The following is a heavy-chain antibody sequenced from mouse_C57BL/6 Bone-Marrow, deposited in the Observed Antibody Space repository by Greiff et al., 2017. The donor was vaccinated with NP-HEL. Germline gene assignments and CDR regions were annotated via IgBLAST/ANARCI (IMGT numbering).Heavy chain of an antibody. Sequence: EVKLVESGGGLVKPGGSLKLSCAASGFTFSSYTMSWVRQTPEKRLEWVATISGGGGNTYYPASVKGRFTISRDTAKNTLYLQMSSLRSEDTALYYCARPYSNYVGFAYWGQGTLVTVSA. J-gene: IGHJ3*01. CDR2: ISGGGGNT. D-gene: IGHD2-5*01. CDR3: ARPYSNYVGFAY. CDR1: GFTFSSYT. V-gene: IGHV5-9*01.